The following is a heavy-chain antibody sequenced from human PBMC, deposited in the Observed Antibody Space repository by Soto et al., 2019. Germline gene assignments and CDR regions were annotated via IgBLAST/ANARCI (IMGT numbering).Heavy chain of an antibody. Sequence: GGSLRLSCAASGFTFSSYAMSWVRQAPGKGLEWVSAISGSGGSTYYADSVKGRFTISRDNSKNTLYLQMNSLRAEDTAVYYCAKDTIDSSGYYIDYWGQGTLVTVSS. J-gene: IGHJ4*02. CDR3: AKDTIDSSGYYIDY. CDR1: GFTFSSYA. CDR2: ISGSGGST. D-gene: IGHD3-22*01. V-gene: IGHV3-23*01.